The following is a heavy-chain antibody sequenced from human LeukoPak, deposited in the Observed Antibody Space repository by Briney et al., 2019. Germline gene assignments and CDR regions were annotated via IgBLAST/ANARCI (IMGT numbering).Heavy chain of an antibody. V-gene: IGHV3-30-3*01. D-gene: IGHD2-2*01. CDR3: ARDRSSNEYYFDY. J-gene: IGHJ4*02. CDR2: ISYDGSNK. Sequence: GGSLRLSCAASGFTISSYAMHWVRQAPGKGLEWVAVISYDGSNKYYADSVKGRFTISRDNSKNTLYLQMNSLRAEDTAVYYCARDRSSNEYYFDYWGQGTLVTVSS. CDR1: GFTISSYA.